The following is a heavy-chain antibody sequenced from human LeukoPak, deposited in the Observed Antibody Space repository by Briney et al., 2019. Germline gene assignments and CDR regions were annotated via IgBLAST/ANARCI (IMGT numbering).Heavy chain of an antibody. CDR2: IYHSGST. CDR1: GYSISSGYY. D-gene: IGHD3-22*01. CDR3: ARNYYDSSNYYWTDAFDI. J-gene: IGHJ3*02. V-gene: IGHV4-38-2*02. Sequence: ETLSLTCTVSGYSISSGYYWGWIRQPPGKGLEWIGSIYHSGSTYYNPSLKSRVTISVDTSKNQFSLKLSSVTAADTAVYYCARNYYDSSNYYWTDAFDIWGQGTMVTVSS.